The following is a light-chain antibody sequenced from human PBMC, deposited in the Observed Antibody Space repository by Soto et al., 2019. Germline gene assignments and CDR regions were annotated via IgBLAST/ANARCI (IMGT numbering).Light chain of an antibody. CDR2: EGT. Sequence: QSVLTQPASVSGSPGQSITISCAGTTNDVGSYNLVSWYQQHPGKAPKLMIYEGTKRPSGVSNRFSGSKSGDTASLTVSGLRAADEADYFCSSYAGGNNIMVFGGGTKLTVL. CDR1: TNDVGSYNL. V-gene: IGLV2-14*02. CDR3: SSYAGGNNIMV. J-gene: IGLJ2*01.